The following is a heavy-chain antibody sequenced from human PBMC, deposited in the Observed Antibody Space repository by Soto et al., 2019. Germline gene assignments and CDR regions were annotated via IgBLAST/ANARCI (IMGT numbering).Heavy chain of an antibody. J-gene: IGHJ4*02. Sequence: SETLSLTCTVSGGSISSSSYYWGWIRQPPGKGLEWIGSIYYSGSTYYNPSLKSRVTISVDTSKNQFSLKLSSVTAADTAVYYCRSYSSGWGAKNIDYWGQGTLVTVSS. V-gene: IGHV4-39*01. D-gene: IGHD6-19*01. CDR3: RSYSSGWGAKNIDY. CDR2: IYYSGST. CDR1: GGSISSSSYY.